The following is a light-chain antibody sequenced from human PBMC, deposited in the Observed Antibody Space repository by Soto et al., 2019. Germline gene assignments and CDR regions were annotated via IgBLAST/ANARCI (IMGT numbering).Light chain of an antibody. CDR1: SSDVGRYNY. Sequence: QSALTQPPSASGSPGQSVAISCTGTSSDVGRYNYVSWYQQHPGKAPKLMIYEVNKRPSGVPDRFSGSKSDNTASLTVSGLQAEDEADYYCSSYAGSSNVFGTGTKVTVL. CDR2: EVN. V-gene: IGLV2-8*01. J-gene: IGLJ1*01. CDR3: SSYAGSSNV.